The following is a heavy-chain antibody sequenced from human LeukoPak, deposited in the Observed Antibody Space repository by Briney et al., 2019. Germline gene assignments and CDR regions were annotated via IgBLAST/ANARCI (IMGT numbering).Heavy chain of an antibody. Sequence: SETLSLTCAVYGGSFSGYYWSWIRQPPGKGLEWIWEINHSGSTNYNPSLKSRVTISVDTSKNQFSLKLSSVTAADTAVYYCARGKGPDYWGQGTLVTVSS. J-gene: IGHJ4*02. CDR2: INHSGST. CDR3: ARGKGPDY. V-gene: IGHV4-34*01. CDR1: GGSFSGYY.